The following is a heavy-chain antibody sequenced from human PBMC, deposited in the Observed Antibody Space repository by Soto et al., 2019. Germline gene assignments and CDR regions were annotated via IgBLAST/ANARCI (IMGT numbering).Heavy chain of an antibody. CDR3: TTDRGYLTFDY. Sequence: PGVSLRLSCAASGFTFSNSWMNWVRQAPGKGLEWVANIKEDGTAKYYLDSVKGRFTVSRDNVKNSLYLQMNSLRAEDTAMYYCTTDRGYLTFDYWGPGTLVTVSS. CDR1: GFTFSNSW. D-gene: IGHD3-22*01. CDR2: IKEDGTAK. J-gene: IGHJ4*02. V-gene: IGHV3-7*01.